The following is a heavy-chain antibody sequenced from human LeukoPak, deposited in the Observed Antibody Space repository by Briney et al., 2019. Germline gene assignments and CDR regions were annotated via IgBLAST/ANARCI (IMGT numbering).Heavy chain of an antibody. J-gene: IGHJ4*02. CDR3: ARGLHNFWRANYSDY. V-gene: IGHV3-23*01. CDR1: GFTFSSYG. Sequence: PGGCLRLSCAASGFTFSSYGMSWVRQAPGKGLEWVSGISGSGGTTYYADSVKGRFTLSRDNSKNTLYLQVNSLRAEDTAVYYCARGLHNFWRANYSDYWGQGTLVTVSS. D-gene: IGHD3-3*01. CDR2: ISGSGGTT.